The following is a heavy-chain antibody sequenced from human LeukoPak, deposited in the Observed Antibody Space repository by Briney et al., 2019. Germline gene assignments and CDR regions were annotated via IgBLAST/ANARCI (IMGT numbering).Heavy chain of an antibody. J-gene: IGHJ4*02. CDR2: IYYSGVT. D-gene: IGHD4/OR15-4a*01. V-gene: IGHV4-39*07. CDR1: GGSIVSTSHY. Sequence: PSETLSLTCAVSGGSIVSTSHYWGWIRQPPGKGLEWVGSIYYSGVTYYNPSLESRLTVSIDMSKNQFSLRLTSVTAADTAVYYCARADYEYTFDYWGQGTLVTVSS. CDR3: ARADYEYTFDY.